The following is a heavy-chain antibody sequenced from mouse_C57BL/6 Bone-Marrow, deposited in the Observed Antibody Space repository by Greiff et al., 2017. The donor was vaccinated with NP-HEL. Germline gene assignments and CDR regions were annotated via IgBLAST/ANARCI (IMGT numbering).Heavy chain of an antibody. CDR3: AKELLRPRYFDV. V-gene: IGHV3-6*01. J-gene: IGHJ1*03. CDR1: GYSITSGYY. D-gene: IGHD1-2*01. Sequence: EVQLQQSGPGLVKPSQSLSLTCSVTGYSITSGYYWNWIRQFPGNKLEWMGYISYDGSNNYIPSLKNRISITRDTSKNQFFLKLNSVTTEDTATYYCAKELLRPRYFDVWGTGTTVTVSS. CDR2: ISYDGSN.